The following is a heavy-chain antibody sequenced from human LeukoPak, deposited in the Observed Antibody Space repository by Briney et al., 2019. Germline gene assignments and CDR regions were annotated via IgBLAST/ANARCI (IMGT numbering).Heavy chain of an antibody. V-gene: IGHV5-51*01. CDR2: IRPANSDT. CDR1: GYTFTSHW. Sequence: GESLKISCKGSGYTFTSHWTSWVRQMPGKGLEWMGIIRPANSDTRYSPSFEGQVTISADKSISTAYLQWSSLEASDTAMYYCARRYCSGTTCYNFDLWGQGTLVTVSS. D-gene: IGHD2-15*01. CDR3: ARRYCSGTTCYNFDL. J-gene: IGHJ4*02.